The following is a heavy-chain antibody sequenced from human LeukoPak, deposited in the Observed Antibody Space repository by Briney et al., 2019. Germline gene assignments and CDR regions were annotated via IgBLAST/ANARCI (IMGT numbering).Heavy chain of an antibody. Sequence: ASVKVSCKASGYTFTSYGISWVRQAPGQGLEWMGIINPSGGSTSYAQKFQGRVTMTRDMSTSTVYMELSSLRSEDTAVYYCARQRYCSGGSCYWTPFDYWGQGTLVTVSS. D-gene: IGHD2-15*01. V-gene: IGHV1-46*01. CDR1: GYTFTSYG. J-gene: IGHJ4*02. CDR3: ARQRYCSGGSCYWTPFDY. CDR2: INPSGGST.